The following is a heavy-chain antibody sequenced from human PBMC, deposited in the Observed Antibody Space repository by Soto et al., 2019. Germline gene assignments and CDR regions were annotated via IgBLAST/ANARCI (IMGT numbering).Heavy chain of an antibody. CDR2: ISHTGDT. D-gene: IGHD1-26*01. V-gene: IGHV4-59*01. J-gene: IGHJ4*02. CDR1: GGSISSYF. CDR3: ARIVVGVTVDL. Sequence: SETLSLTCTVSGGSISSYFWTWIRQPPGKGLEWIAYISHTGDTNYNPSLKSRVTISIDTSRNQFSLTVTSVTAADTAVYFCARIVVGVTVDLWGQGSLVTVSS.